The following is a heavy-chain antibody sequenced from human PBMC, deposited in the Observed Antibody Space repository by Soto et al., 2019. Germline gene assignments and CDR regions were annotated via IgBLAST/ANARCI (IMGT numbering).Heavy chain of an antibody. V-gene: IGHV1-2*02. J-gene: IGHJ4*02. CDR3: ARAWGYYYDNSGPSSDY. CDR2: INPNTGGT. CDR1: GYTFTAYY. D-gene: IGHD3-22*01. Sequence: QVQLVQSGAEVKKPGASVKVSCKASGYTFTAYYIHWVRQAPGQGLEWMGWINPNTGGTMYSQKFRGRVTMTRDTSITTAYMELSRLTSDDTAVYYCARAWGYYYDNSGPSSDYWGQGALVTVSS.